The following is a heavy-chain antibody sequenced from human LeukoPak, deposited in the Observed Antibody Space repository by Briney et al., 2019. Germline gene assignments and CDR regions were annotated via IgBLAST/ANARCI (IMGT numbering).Heavy chain of an antibody. D-gene: IGHD5-24*01. CDR3: ARRSTDGYLKYFDY. CDR1: GGSISSGGYY. J-gene: IGHJ4*02. Sequence: SETLSLTCTVSGGSISSGGYYWSWIRQHPGKGLEWIGYIYYSGSTYYNPSLKSRVTISLDTSKNQFPLRLSSVTATDTAVYYCARRSTDGYLKYFDYWGQGTLVTVSS. CDR2: IYYSGST. V-gene: IGHV4-31*03.